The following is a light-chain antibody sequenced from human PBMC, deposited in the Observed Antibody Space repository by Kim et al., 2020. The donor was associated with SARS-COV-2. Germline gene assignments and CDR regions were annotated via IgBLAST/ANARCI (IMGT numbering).Light chain of an antibody. Sequence: DIQMTQSPPTLSASVGDRVTITCRASQSIRSWLAWYQQKPGKDPKLLIHDASNLESGVPSRFSGSASGTEFTLTISSLQPDDFATYYCQHYNSYSGTFGQGTKLEI. CDR1: QSIRSW. CDR2: DAS. V-gene: IGKV1-5*01. J-gene: IGKJ2*01. CDR3: QHYNSYSGT.